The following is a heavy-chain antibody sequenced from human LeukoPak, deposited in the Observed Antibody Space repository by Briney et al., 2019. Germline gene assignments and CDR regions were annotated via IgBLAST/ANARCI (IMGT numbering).Heavy chain of an antibody. V-gene: IGHV3-30*18. CDR1: GFTFSSYG. D-gene: IGHD6-19*01. Sequence: GRSLRLSCAASGFTFSSYGMHWVRQAPGKGLEWVAVISYDGSNKYYADSEKGRFTISRDNSKNTLYLQMNSLRAEDTAVYYCAKDLTSSGWWTDYWGQGTLVTVSS. CDR3: AKDLTSSGWWTDY. J-gene: IGHJ4*02. CDR2: ISYDGSNK.